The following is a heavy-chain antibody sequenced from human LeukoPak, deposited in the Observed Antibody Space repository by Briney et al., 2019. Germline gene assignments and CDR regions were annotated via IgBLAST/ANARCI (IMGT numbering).Heavy chain of an antibody. CDR3: AREGLGY. CDR2: RNPKSGET. D-gene: IGHD6-6*01. Sequence: ASVKVSCKASGYTFTNYDVNWVRQATGQGLEWMGWRNPKSGETGYAQKFQGRVTITWDTSKSTAYMELSSLRFEDTAVYYCAREGLGYWGQGTPVTVSS. CDR1: GYTFTNYD. V-gene: IGHV1-8*01. J-gene: IGHJ4*02.